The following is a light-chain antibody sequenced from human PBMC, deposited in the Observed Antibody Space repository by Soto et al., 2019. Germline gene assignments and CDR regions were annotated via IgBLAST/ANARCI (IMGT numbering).Light chain of an antibody. V-gene: IGKV1-33*01. CDR1: QDIKNY. CDR3: QQCNYYPPFT. J-gene: IGKJ3*01. Sequence: DIQMTQSPSSLSASVGDRVTITCQASQDIKNYLNWYQQKSGKAPKLLIYDASDLETGVPSRFSGSGSGTDFTFTINSLQPEDIATYYCQQCNYYPPFTFGPGTKVDIK. CDR2: DAS.